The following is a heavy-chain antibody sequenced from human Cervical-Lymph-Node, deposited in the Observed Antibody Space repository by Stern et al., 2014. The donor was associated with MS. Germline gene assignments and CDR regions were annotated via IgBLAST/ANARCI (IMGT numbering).Heavy chain of an antibody. Sequence: QVTLKESGPVLVKPTETLTLTCTVSGFSLSNTQMGVTWIRQPPGKALEWLAHIVSNDEKSYSTSLKSRLTISKDTSKSQVVLTLTNMDPVDTATYYCARINVGPTFYSPFDYWGQGALVTVSS. D-gene: IGHD2/OR15-2a*01. CDR3: ARINVGPTFYSPFDY. V-gene: IGHV2-26*01. J-gene: IGHJ4*02. CDR2: IVSNDEK. CDR1: GFSLSNTQMG.